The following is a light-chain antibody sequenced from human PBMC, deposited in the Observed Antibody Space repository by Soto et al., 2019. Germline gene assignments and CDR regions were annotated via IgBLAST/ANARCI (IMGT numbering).Light chain of an antibody. V-gene: IGKV1-33*01. CDR3: QHYDHLPIT. J-gene: IGKJ5*01. CDR1: QDITNY. CDR2: DAS. Sequence: DMRMTQSPSSLSASLGDRVTITSQASQDITNYLNWYQQKPGRAPRLLLYDASSLETGVPSRFSGSGSGTDFTLTISSLQPEDVATYYCQHYDHLPITFGQGTRLEIK.